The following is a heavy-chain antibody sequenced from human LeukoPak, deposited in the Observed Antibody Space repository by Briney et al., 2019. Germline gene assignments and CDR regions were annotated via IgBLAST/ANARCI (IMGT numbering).Heavy chain of an antibody. Sequence: ASVKVSCKASGYTFTSYGISWVRQAPGQGLEWMGWISAYNGNTNYAQKLLGRVTMTTDTSTSTAYMELRSLRSDDTAVYYCARSVSDTAMANFDYWGQGTLVTVSS. D-gene: IGHD5-18*01. J-gene: IGHJ4*02. CDR2: ISAYNGNT. CDR3: ARSVSDTAMANFDY. CDR1: GYTFTSYG. V-gene: IGHV1-18*01.